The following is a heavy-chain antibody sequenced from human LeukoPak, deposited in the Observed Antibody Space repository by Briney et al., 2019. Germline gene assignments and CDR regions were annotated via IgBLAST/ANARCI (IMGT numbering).Heavy chain of an antibody. CDR3: AKSNGYGLVDI. J-gene: IGHJ3*02. D-gene: IGHD3-10*01. Sequence: SETLSLTCAVSGGSFSGYYWSWIRQPPGKGLEWIAEINHSGSTTYNPSLKSRVTISLDTSRNQFSLKLNSVTAADTAVYYCAKSNGYGLVDIWGQGTMVTVSS. V-gene: IGHV4-34*01. CDR2: INHSGST. CDR1: GGSFSGYY.